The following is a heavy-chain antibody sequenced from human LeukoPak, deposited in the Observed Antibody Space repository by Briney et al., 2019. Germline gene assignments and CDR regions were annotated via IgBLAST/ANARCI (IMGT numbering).Heavy chain of an antibody. J-gene: IGHJ4*02. D-gene: IGHD5-12*01. CDR1: GFTFSRYA. Sequence: GGSLRLSCAASGFTFSRYAMNWVRQAPGKGLEWDSGISGSGGSTYYADSVKGRFTISRDNSKNTLYLQMNSLRAEDTAVYYCAKDGYSGYAGPYYFDYCGQGTLVTVSS. V-gene: IGHV3-23*01. CDR3: AKDGYSGYAGPYYFDY. CDR2: ISGSGGST.